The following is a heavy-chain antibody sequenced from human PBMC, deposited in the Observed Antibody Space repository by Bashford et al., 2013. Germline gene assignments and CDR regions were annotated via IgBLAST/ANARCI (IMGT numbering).Heavy chain of an antibody. CDR3: ARADRSIAAAHFYYFDY. D-gene: IGHD6-13*01. Sequence: SETLSLTCAVYGGAFSHYYWSWVRQSPGKGLEWLGEIHHSGSTNYNPSLKSRVTISLDTSKNQFSLKLSSMTAADTAVYYCARADRSIAAAHFYYFDYWGQGTLVTVSS. CDR2: IHHSGST. V-gene: IGHV4-34*01. J-gene: IGHJ4*02. CDR1: GGAFSHYY.